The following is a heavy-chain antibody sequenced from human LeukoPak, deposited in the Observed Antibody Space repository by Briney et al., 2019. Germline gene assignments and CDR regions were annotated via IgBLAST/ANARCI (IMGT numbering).Heavy chain of an antibody. Sequence: PSETLSLTCTVSGGSISSGGYYWSWLRQHPGKGLEWIGYIYYSGSTYYNPSLKSRVTISVDTSKNQFSLKLSSVTAADTAVYYCARWSRSYRMFDPWGQGTLVTVSS. CDR1: GGSISSGGYY. V-gene: IGHV4-31*03. D-gene: IGHD3-16*02. CDR3: ARWSRSYRMFDP. J-gene: IGHJ5*02. CDR2: IYYSGST.